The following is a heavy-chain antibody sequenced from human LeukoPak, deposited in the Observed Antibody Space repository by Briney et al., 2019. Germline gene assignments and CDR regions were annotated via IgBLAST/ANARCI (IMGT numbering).Heavy chain of an antibody. CDR2: IYYSGST. D-gene: IGHD4-23*01. Sequence: NPSETLSLTCTVSGGSISSSGYYWSWIRQHPGKGLEWIGYIYYSGSTYYNPSLKSRVTISVDTSKNQFSLKLSSVTAADTAVYYCARVPYGGNDFDYWGQGSLVTVSS. V-gene: IGHV4-31*03. J-gene: IGHJ4*02. CDR3: ARVPYGGNDFDY. CDR1: GGSISSSGYY.